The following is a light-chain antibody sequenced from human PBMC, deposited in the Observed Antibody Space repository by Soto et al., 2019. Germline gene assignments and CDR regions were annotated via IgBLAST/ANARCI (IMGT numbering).Light chain of an antibody. J-gene: IGKJ4*01. CDR2: DVS. CDR1: QSVTTF. CDR3: QQRINWPLT. V-gene: IGKV3-11*01. Sequence: EIVLTQSPVTLSLSPGERATLSCRASQSVTTFLAWYQQKPGQAPRLLIYDVSNRATGIPASFSGSGSGTDFTLTISSLEPEDFAVYYCQQRINWPLTFGGGTKVEIK.